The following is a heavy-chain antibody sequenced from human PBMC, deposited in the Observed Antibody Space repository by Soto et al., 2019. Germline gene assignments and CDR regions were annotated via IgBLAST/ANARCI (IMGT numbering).Heavy chain of an antibody. J-gene: IGHJ4*02. V-gene: IGHV5-51*01. Sequence: PGEFLKISCKGSGYSFTSYWSGWVRQMPGKGLEWMGIIYPGDSDTRYSPSFQGQVTISADKSISTAYLQWSSLKASDTAMYYCALGSRYCGSTDCYPPVLSDWGQGTLVTVSS. CDR2: IYPGDSDT. CDR1: GYSFTSYW. D-gene: IGHD2-2*01. CDR3: ALGSRYCGSTDCYPPVLSD.